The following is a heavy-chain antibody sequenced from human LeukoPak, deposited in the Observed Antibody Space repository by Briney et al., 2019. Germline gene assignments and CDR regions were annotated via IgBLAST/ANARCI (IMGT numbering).Heavy chain of an antibody. Sequence: PGGSLRLSCAASGFTFSSYSMNWVRQAPGKGLEWVSSISSISSYIYYADSVQGRFTIARDNSKSTLCLQMNSLRAEDTAVYYCAKQLGYCSDGRCYFPYWGQGPLVTVSS. D-gene: IGHD2-15*01. J-gene: IGHJ4*02. CDR3: AKQLGYCSDGRCYFPY. CDR1: GFTFSSYS. V-gene: IGHV3-21*04. CDR2: ISSISSYI.